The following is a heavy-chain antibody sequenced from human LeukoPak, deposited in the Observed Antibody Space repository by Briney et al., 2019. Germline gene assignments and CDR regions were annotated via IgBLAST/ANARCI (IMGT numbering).Heavy chain of an antibody. V-gene: IGHV3-23*01. CDR3: VKSAGKDGYRDVFDI. CDR1: GITFSNSA. J-gene: IGHJ3*02. Sequence: GGSLRLSCVPSGITFSNSALSWVRQAPGRGLEWVSTITKSGDQTYYADSVRGLFTISRDNSKNTLYLQMNSLRAEDTAVYHCVKSAGKDGYRDVFDIWGQGTVVTVSS. D-gene: IGHD5-24*01. CDR2: ITKSGDQT.